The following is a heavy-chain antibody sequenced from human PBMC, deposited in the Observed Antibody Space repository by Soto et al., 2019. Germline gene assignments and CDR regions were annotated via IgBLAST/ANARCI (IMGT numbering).Heavy chain of an antibody. CDR1: GFTFSSYW. Sequence: GGSLRLSCAASGFTFSSYWISWVRQAPGKGLEWVANIKQDGSEKYYVDSVKGRFTISRDNAKNSLYLQMNSLRAEDTAVYYCARVDTAMATTIDYYYYYGMDVWGQGTTVTVSS. V-gene: IGHV3-7*04. J-gene: IGHJ6*02. CDR3: ARVDTAMATTIDYYYYYGMDV. D-gene: IGHD5-18*01. CDR2: IKQDGSEK.